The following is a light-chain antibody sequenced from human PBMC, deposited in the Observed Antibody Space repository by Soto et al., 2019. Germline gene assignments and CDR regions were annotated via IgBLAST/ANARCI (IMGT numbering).Light chain of an antibody. Sequence: DIPVTQSPSSLSASVGDRVTITCRASQSISSYLNWYQQKPGKAPKLLIYAASSLQSGVPSRFSGSGSGTDFTLTISSLQPEDFATYYCQQSYSTQYTFGQGTKLEIK. J-gene: IGKJ2*01. CDR2: AAS. CDR1: QSISSY. CDR3: QQSYSTQYT. V-gene: IGKV1-39*01.